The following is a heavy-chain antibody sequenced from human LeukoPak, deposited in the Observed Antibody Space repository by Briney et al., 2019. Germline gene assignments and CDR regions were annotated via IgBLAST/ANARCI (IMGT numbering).Heavy chain of an antibody. V-gene: IGHV1-18*01. CDR2: ISAYNGNT. Sequence: ASVKVSCKASGYTFTSYGISWVRQAPGQGLEWMGWISAYNGNTYYAQKLQGRVTMTTDTSTSTAYMELRSLRSDDTAVYYCARGIGYYYDSSGPRIYYFDYWGQGTLVTVSS. CDR3: ARGIGYYYDSSGPRIYYFDY. D-gene: IGHD3-22*01. CDR1: GYTFTSYG. J-gene: IGHJ4*02.